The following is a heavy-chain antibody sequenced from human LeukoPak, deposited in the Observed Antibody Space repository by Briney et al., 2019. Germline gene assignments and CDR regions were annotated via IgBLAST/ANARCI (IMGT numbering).Heavy chain of an antibody. CDR1: GVTFSEYN. CDR2: ISSSGSTI. J-gene: IGHJ3*02. CDR3: VCSSSPYHDAFDI. D-gene: IGHD6-6*01. Sequence: GGSLRLSCAASGVTFSEYNMSWISQAQGKGAERGSYISSSGSTINYADSVKGRFTISRDNAKISLYLPMNSLRAEDTAVYYCVCSSSPYHDAFDIWGQGTMVTVSS. V-gene: IGHV3-11*01.